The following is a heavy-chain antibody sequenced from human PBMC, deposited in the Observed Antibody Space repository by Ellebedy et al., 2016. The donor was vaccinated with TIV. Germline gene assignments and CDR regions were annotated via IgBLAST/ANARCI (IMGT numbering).Heavy chain of an antibody. CDR3: ARDLGTGSPRRGIAVVDTLDYYGMDV. CDR2: ISGSGGST. V-gene: IGHV3-23*01. Sequence: GESLKISCAASGFTFSSYAMSWVRQAPGKGLEWVSAISGSGGSTYYADSVKGRFTVSRDNSKNTLYLQMNSLRPEDTAVYYCARDLGTGSPRRGIAVVDTLDYYGMDVWGQGTMVTASS. J-gene: IGHJ6*02. D-gene: IGHD6-13*01. CDR1: GFTFSSYA.